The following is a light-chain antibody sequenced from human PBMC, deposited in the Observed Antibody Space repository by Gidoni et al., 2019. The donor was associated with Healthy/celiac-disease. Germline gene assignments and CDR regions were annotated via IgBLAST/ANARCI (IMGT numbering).Light chain of an antibody. CDR2: TLS. CDR3: MQRIEFPLT. Sequence: DSVMTQTPLSLPVTPGEPASISCRSSQSLLDSDDGNTYLDWYLQKPGQSPQLLIYTLSYRASGVPDRFSGSGSGTEDVGVYYCMQRIEFPLTFGGGTKVEIK. CDR1: QSLLDSDDGNTY. J-gene: IGKJ4*01. V-gene: IGKV2-40*01.